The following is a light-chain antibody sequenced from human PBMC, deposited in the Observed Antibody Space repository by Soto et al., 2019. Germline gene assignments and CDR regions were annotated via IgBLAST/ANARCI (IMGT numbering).Light chain of an antibody. CDR3: QVRDSDSDDWV. CDR2: DDS. Sequence: SYELTQPPSVSAAPGQTARMTCAGSKLASKSVHWYQQKPGQAPVLVVYDDSDRPSGVPERFSGFNSANTATLTIRRVEAGDEADYYCQVRDSDSDDWVFGGGTKLTVL. V-gene: IGLV3-21*02. CDR1: KLASKS. J-gene: IGLJ3*02.